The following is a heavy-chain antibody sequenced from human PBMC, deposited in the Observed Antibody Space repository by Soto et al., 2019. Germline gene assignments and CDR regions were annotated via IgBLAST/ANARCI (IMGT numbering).Heavy chain of an antibody. J-gene: IGHJ4*02. Sequence: QVQLVQSGGEVKQPGASVKVSCKATGYTFINSAIAWVRQAPGQGLEWMGWISPYNGITNYAQSVQGRVTITTDTSTSTAYMEIRSLRFDDTAVYYCARDQSSGVFDYWGQGTLVTVST. D-gene: IGHD3-22*01. CDR2: ISPYNGIT. CDR3: ARDQSSGVFDY. CDR1: GYTFINSA. V-gene: IGHV1-18*01.